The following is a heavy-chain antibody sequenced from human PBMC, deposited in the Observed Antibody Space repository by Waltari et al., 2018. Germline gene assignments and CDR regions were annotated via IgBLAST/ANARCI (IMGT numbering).Heavy chain of an antibody. J-gene: IGHJ1*01. V-gene: IGHV4-34*01. CDR1: GGSFSGYY. CDR2: INHSGST. D-gene: IGHD1-26*01. CDR3: ASSAGGSRNAEYFQH. Sequence: QVQLQQWGAGLLKPSETLSLTCAVYGGSFSGYYWSWIRQPPGKGLEWIGEINHSGSTNDNPSLKSRVTRSVDTSKNQFSLKLSSVTAADTAVYYCASSAGGSRNAEYFQHWGQGTLVTVSS.